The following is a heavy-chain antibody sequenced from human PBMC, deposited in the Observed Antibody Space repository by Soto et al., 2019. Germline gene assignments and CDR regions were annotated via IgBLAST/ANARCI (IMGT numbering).Heavy chain of an antibody. Sequence: PGGSLRLSCAASGFTFSSFAMHWVRQAPGKGLEWVAVISYDGSNKYYADSVKGRFTISRDNSKNTLYLQMNSLRAEDTAVYYCATLPISFFHYWGQGTLVSVSS. CDR3: ATLPISFFHY. CDR1: GFTFSSFA. D-gene: IGHD3-9*01. CDR2: ISYDGSNK. V-gene: IGHV3-30-3*01. J-gene: IGHJ4*02.